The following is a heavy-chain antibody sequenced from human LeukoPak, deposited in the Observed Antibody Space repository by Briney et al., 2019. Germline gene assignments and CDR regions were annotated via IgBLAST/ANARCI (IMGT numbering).Heavy chain of an antibody. Sequence: GSLRLSCAASGFTFSSYSMNWVRQAPGKGLEWVSSISSSSSYIYYADSVKGRFTISRDNAKNSLYLQMNSLRAEDTAVYYCARADCSSTSCYVYYYGMDVWGQGTTVTVSS. CDR2: ISSSSSYI. CDR1: GFTFSSYS. J-gene: IGHJ6*02. CDR3: ARADCSSTSCYVYYYGMDV. D-gene: IGHD2-2*01. V-gene: IGHV3-21*01.